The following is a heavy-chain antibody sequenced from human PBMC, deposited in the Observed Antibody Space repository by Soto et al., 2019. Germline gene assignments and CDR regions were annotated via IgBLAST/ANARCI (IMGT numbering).Heavy chain of an antibody. D-gene: IGHD3-22*01. J-gene: IGHJ4*02. CDR1: GGTFSSYT. Sequence: QVQLVQSGAEVKKPGSSVKVSCKASGGTFSSYTISWVRQAPGQGLEWMGRIIPILGIANYAQKFQGRVTXXADKSTSTAYMELSSLRSEDTAVSYCASRYDSSDYWGQGTLVTVSS. CDR2: IIPILGIA. V-gene: IGHV1-69*02. CDR3: ASRYDSSDY.